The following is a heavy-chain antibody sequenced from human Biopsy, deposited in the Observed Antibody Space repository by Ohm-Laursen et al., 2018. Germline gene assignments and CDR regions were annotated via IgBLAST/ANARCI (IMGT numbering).Heavy chain of an antibody. CDR1: GGSISNNNYY. CDR2: IFYRGST. J-gene: IGHJ5*02. CDR3: ARDYDTSGYYYVS. V-gene: IGHV4-39*01. D-gene: IGHD3-22*01. Sequence: SETLSLTWIVSGGSISNNNYYWGWIRQPPGKGPEWIGSIFYRGSTHYKPSLKSRVNISVDTSKNQFSLKLNSVTAADTAVYYCARDYDTSGYYYVSWGQGTLVTVSS.